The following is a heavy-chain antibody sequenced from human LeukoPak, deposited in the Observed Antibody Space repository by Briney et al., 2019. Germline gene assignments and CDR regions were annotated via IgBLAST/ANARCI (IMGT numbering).Heavy chain of an antibody. CDR3: ARRPAAAYSSGWYWDDNWFDP. V-gene: IGHV1-46*01. D-gene: IGHD6-19*01. CDR1: GYTFTSYY. CDR2: INPSGGST. Sequence: VASVKVSCKASGYTFTSYYMHWVRQAPGEGLEWMGIINPSGGSTSYAQKFQGRVTMTRDMSTSTVYMELSSLRSEDTAVYYCARRPAAAYSSGWYWDDNWFDPWGQGTLVTVSS. J-gene: IGHJ5*02.